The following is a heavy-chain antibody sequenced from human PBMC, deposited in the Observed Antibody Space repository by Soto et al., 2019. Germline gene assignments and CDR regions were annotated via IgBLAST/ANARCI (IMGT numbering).Heavy chain of an antibody. D-gene: IGHD6-19*01. CDR2: ITSDEKTI. J-gene: IGHJ4*01. CDR3: ARSVEGHFDF. V-gene: IGHV3-48*02. CDR1: GFTFSIYS. Sequence: EVQLVESGGGLVQPGGSLGLSCSASGFTFSIYSMNWVRQAPGKGLEWVSYITSDEKTIHYADSVKGRFTISRDNAKNSLYLQMTRLRDEDTAVYYCARSVEGHFDFWGQGTLVTVSS.